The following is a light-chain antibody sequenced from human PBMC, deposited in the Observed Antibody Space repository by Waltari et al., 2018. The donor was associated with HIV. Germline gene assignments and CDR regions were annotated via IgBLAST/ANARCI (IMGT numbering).Light chain of an antibody. CDR2: DGD. J-gene: IGLJ3*02. V-gene: IGLV2-14*03. Sequence: SAVTQPASVSGLPGQSITISCTGDDSDFGLYIFVSWYQQHRGKLPRVMVYDGDSRASGILTRFSGSKSGHTASLSISGLLAEDEADDYCAFFTDDNTLLFGGGTKVTVL. CDR1: DSDFGLYIF. CDR3: AFFTDDNTLL.